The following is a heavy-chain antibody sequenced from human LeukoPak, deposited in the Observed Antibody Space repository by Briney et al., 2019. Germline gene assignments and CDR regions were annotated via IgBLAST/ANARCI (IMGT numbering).Heavy chain of an antibody. Sequence: SETLSLTGTVSGGSISSSSYYWGWIRQPPGKGLEWIGSIYYSGSTYYDPSLKSRVTISVDTSKNQFSLKLSSVTAADTAVYYCARNPPGYGGNSGDAFDIWGQGTMVTVSS. CDR3: ARNPPGYGGNSGDAFDI. D-gene: IGHD4-23*01. CDR2: IYYSGST. V-gene: IGHV4-39*01. J-gene: IGHJ3*02. CDR1: GGSISSSSYY.